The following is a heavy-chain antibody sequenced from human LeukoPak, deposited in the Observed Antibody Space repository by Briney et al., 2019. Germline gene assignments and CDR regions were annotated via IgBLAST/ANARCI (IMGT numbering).Heavy chain of an antibody. J-gene: IGHJ4*02. V-gene: IGHV4-59*01. D-gene: IGHD1-14*01. CDR1: GGTISSYY. Sequence: SETLSLTCTVSGGTISSYYWNWIRQPPGKGLEWIGYIHYSGTTNYNPSLRSRVTISVDTSKNQFSLKLSSVTAADTAVYYCARLEPDITLYYFDYWGQGTLVTVSS. CDR3: ARLEPDITLYYFDY. CDR2: IHYSGTT.